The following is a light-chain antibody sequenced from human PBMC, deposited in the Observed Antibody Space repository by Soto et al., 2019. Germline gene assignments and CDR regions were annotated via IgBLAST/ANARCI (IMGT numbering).Light chain of an antibody. CDR3: SSYTSTTTLV. V-gene: IGLV2-14*03. CDR2: DVS. CDR1: NTDVGGYNY. J-gene: IGLJ3*02. Sequence: QSALTQPASVSGSPGQSITISCTGTNTDVGGYNYVSWYQQHPGKVPRLIIYDVSNRPSGVSNRFSGSKSGNTASLTISGLQSEDEADYYCSSYTSTTTLVFGAGTKLTVL.